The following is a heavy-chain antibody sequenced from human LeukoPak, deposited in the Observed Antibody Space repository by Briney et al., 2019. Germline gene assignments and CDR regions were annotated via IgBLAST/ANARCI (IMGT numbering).Heavy chain of an antibody. CDR2: INHSGST. J-gene: IGHJ2*01. CDR1: GGSFCGYY. CDR3: ARGVTTVTRTSSWYFDL. V-gene: IGHV4-34*01. D-gene: IGHD4-17*01. Sequence: SETLSLTCAVYGGSFCGYYWSWIRQPPGKGLEWIGEINHSGSTNYNPSLKSRVTISVDTSKNQFSLKLSSVTAADTAVYSCARGVTTVTRTSSWYFDLWGRGTLVTVSS.